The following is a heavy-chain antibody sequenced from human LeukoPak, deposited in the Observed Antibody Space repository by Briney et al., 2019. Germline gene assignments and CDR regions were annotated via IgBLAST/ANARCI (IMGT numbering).Heavy chain of an antibody. CDR3: ARDRAAAGPTIYYYYGMDV. CDR2: IYTSGST. J-gene: IGHJ6*02. D-gene: IGHD6-13*01. V-gene: IGHV4-4*07. Sequence: SETLSLTCTVSGGSISSYYWSWIRQPAGKGLEWIGRIYTSGSTNYNPSLESRVTMSVDTSKNQFSLKLSSVTAADTAVYYCARDRAAAGPTIYYYYGMDVWGQGTTVTVSS. CDR1: GGSISSYY.